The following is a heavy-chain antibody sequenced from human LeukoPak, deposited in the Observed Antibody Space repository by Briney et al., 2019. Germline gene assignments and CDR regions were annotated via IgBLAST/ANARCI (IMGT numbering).Heavy chain of an antibody. CDR1: GYKFTSFW. CDR3: ATIQSGSNYYGLDV. J-gene: IGHJ6*02. CDR2: IYPGDSDT. D-gene: IGHD2-2*02. Sequence: GESLKISCKGSGYKFTSFWIGWVRQMPGKRLEWMGIIYPGDSDTRYSPSFQGQVTISADKSISTAYLQWSTLKASDTAIYYCATIQSGSNYYGLDVWGQGTTVTVSS. V-gene: IGHV5-51*01.